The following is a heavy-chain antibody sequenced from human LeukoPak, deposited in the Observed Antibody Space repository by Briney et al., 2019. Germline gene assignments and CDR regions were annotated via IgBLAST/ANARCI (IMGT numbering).Heavy chain of an antibody. CDR1: GGTFSSCA. J-gene: IGHJ3*02. D-gene: IGHD3-22*01. V-gene: IGHV1-69*05. CDR3: ATSQSVVRDAFDI. Sequence: SVKVSCKASGGTFSSCAISWVRQAPGQGLEWMGGIIPIFGTANYAQRFQGRVTITTDESTSTAYMELSSLRSEDTAVYYCATSQSVVRDAFDIWGQGTMVTVSS. CDR2: IIPIFGTA.